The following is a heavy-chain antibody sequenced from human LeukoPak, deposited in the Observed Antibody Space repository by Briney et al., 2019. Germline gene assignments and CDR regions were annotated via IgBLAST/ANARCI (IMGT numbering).Heavy chain of an antibody. Sequence: SETLSLTCTVSGGSINSYYWSWIRQPPGKGLEWIGYIYYTGSTNYNPSLRSRVTISVDTSKNQSSLKLSSVTAADTAVYYCARATTGEPYSWFDPWGQGTLVTVSS. CDR2: IYYTGST. V-gene: IGHV4-59*01. CDR3: ARATTGEPYSWFDP. D-gene: IGHD7-27*01. J-gene: IGHJ5*02. CDR1: GGSINSYY.